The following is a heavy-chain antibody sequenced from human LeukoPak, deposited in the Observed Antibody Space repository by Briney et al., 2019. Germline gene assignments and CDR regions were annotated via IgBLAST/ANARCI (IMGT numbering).Heavy chain of an antibody. CDR3: AHITMVRGVDYGLDV. D-gene: IGHD3-10*01. V-gene: IGHV1-69*04. CDR2: IIPILGIA. J-gene: IGHJ6*02. CDR1: GGTFSSYA. Sequence: SVNVSCKASGGTFSSYAISWVRQAPGQGLEWMGRIIPILGIANYAQMFQGRVTITADKSTSTAYKELSSLRSEDTAVYYCAHITMVRGVDYGLDVWAKGPRSPSP.